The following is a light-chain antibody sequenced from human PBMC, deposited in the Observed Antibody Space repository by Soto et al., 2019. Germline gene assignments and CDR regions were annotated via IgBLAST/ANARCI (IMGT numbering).Light chain of an antibody. Sequence: QSVLTQPPSVSGAPGRRVTISCTGSSSNIGAGYEVHWYQQLPGTAPKLLIYGKNNRPSGVPDRFSGSKSGTSASLAITGLQAEDEADYYCQSYDSSLSGVFGGGTKLTVL. CDR3: QSYDSSLSGV. J-gene: IGLJ3*02. V-gene: IGLV1-40*01. CDR2: GKN. CDR1: SSNIGAGYE.